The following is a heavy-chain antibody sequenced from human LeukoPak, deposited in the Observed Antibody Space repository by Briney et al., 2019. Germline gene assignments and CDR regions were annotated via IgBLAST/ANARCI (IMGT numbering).Heavy chain of an antibody. CDR1: GFTFSTYG. D-gene: IGHD6-19*01. CDR2: ISRSGDIT. V-gene: IGHV3-23*01. CDR3: ATGSTAVAGTKY. Sequence: PGGSLRLSCAASGFTFSTYGMNWVRQAPGKGLEWVSTISRSGDITYYADSVKGRFTISRDNSKKTLYLQMNSLRAEDTAVYFCATGSTAVAGTKYWGQGILVTVSS. J-gene: IGHJ4*02.